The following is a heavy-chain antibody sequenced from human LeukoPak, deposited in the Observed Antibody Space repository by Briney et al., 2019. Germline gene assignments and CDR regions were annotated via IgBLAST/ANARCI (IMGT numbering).Heavy chain of an antibody. J-gene: IGHJ4*02. CDR2: ISSSGSIT. V-gene: IGHV3-11*04. Sequence: PGGSLRLSCAASGFTFSDYYMSWIRQAPGKGLEWVSYISSSGSITYYADSVKGRFTISRDNAKNSLYLQMNSLRADDTAVYYCARDEVGATTEFDYWGQGTLVTVSS. CDR3: ARDEVGATTEFDY. D-gene: IGHD1-26*01. CDR1: GFTFSDYY.